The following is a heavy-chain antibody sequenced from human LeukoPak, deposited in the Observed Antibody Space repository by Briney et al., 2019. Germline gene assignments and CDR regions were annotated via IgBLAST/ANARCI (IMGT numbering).Heavy chain of an antibody. Sequence: GGSLRLSCTASGFTLSSYWMTWVRQAPGKGLEWVANIEHDGNEKNYVDSVKGRFIISRDNARNSLYLQINSLSAEDTAVYYCARDPYRTYRSSFYDYWGQGILVTISS. J-gene: IGHJ4*02. CDR1: GFTLSSYW. D-gene: IGHD6-13*01. V-gene: IGHV3-7*05. CDR3: ARDPYRTYRSSFYDY. CDR2: IEHDGNEK.